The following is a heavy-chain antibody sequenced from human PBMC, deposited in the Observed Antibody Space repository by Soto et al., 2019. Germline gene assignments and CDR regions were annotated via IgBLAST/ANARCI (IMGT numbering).Heavy chain of an antibody. Sequence: ASVKVSCKASGYTFTSYGISWVRQAPGQGLEWMGWFSAYNGNTNYAQKFQGRVTMTTDTSTSTAYMVLRSLRSDDTAVYYCASSEVVVPAAMQPYYYYYYMDVWGKGTTVTVSS. V-gene: IGHV1-18*01. D-gene: IGHD2-2*01. CDR1: GYTFTSYG. CDR2: FSAYNGNT. CDR3: ASSEVVVPAAMQPYYYYYYMDV. J-gene: IGHJ6*03.